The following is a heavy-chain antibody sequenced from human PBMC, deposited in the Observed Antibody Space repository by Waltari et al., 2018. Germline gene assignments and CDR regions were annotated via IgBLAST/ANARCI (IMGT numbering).Heavy chain of an antibody. CDR2: IIPIFGTA. Sequence: QVQLEPSGAEVKTPGSSVKVSCKASGGTFSSYPISWVRKAPGQGLEWRGGIIPIFGTANYAQKFQGRVTITADESTSTAYMELSSLRSEDTAVYYCAISPTGGMATAPPGYYYYGMDVWGQGTTVTVSS. D-gene: IGHD5-18*01. CDR3: AISPTGGMATAPPGYYYYGMDV. CDR1: GGTFSSYP. J-gene: IGHJ6*02. V-gene: IGHV1-69*12.